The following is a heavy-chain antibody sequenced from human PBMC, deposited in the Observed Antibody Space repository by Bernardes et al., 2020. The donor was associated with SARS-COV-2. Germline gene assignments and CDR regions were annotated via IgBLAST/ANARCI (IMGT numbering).Heavy chain of an antibody. CDR2: ITTNTGTP. V-gene: IGHV7-4-1*02. D-gene: IGHD4-17*01. CDR1: GYTFTSYA. Sequence: APPKDFCKASGYTFTSYAMTWVRQAPGQGLEWMGWITTNTGTPTYAQGFTGRFVFSLDTSVSTAYLQISSLKAEDTAVYYCVAYGDYPDYFDYWGQGTLVTVS. J-gene: IGHJ4*02. CDR3: VAYGDYPDYFDY.